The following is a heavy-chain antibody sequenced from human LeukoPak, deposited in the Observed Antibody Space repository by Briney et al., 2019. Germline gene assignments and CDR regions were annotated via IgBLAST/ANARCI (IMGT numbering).Heavy chain of an antibody. CDR1: GFTFSSYS. V-gene: IGHV3-48*01. J-gene: IGHJ4*02. Sequence: GGSLRLSCAASGFTFSSYSMNWVRQAPGKGLEWVSYISSSSSTIYYADSVKGRFTISRDNAKNSLYLQMSSLRAEDTAVYYCARDKWELLRGGKYYFDYWGQGTLVTVSS. CDR2: ISSSSSTI. CDR3: ARDKWELLRGGKYYFDY. D-gene: IGHD1-26*01.